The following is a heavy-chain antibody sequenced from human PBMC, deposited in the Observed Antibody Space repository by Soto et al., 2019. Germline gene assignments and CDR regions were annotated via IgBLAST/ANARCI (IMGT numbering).Heavy chain of an antibody. Sequence: QVQLQESGPGLVKPSQTLSLTCTVSGGSISSGNYYWSWIRQPPGKGLEWIGYIYYSGSTYYNPSRKSRVTVSVDTSKNQFSLKVSSVTAADKDVDYCARVSVVTTDDFDIWGQGTMVTVSS. CDR1: GGSISSGNYY. V-gene: IGHV4-30-4*01. J-gene: IGHJ3*02. CDR3: ARVSVVTTDDFDI. CDR2: IYYSGST. D-gene: IGHD4-17*01.